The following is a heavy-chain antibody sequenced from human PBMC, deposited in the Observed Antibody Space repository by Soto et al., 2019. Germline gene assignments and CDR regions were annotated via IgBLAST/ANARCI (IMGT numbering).Heavy chain of an antibody. J-gene: IGHJ4*02. CDR1: GYTFTDAH. V-gene: IGHV1-2*02. CDR3: ARDYDLVCGC. Sequence: ASVKVSCKASGYTFTDAHIHWVRQAPGQGLEWMGWINPDTGDRNYAQRFQGRLTLTRDTSITTAYMALTRLTSDDTAVYFCARDYDLVCGCWGQGTLVTVS. D-gene: IGHD6-19*01. CDR2: INPDTGDR.